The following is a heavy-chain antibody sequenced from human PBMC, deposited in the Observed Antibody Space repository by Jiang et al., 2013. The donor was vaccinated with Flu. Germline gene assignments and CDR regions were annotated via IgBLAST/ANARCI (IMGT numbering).Heavy chain of an antibody. J-gene: IGHJ6*04. Sequence: VQLLESGGGLVQPGGSLRLSCAASGFTFSSYEMNWVRQAPGKGLEWVSYISSSGSTIYYADSVKGRFTISRDNAKNSLYLQMNSLRAEDTAVYYCARDGGTPAIVGATKDSDLYYYGMDVWGKGTT. CDR2: ISSSGSTI. CDR3: ARDGGTPAIVGATKDSDLYYYGMDV. D-gene: IGHD1-26*01. CDR1: GFTFSSYE. V-gene: IGHV3-48*03.